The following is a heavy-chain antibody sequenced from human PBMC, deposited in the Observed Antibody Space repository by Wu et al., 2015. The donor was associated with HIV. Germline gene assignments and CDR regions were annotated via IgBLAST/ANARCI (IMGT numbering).Heavy chain of an antibody. CDR3: MSSAGTSYYFDY. J-gene: IGHJ4*02. Sequence: QVQLVQSGAEVKKPGASVKVSCKASGYTFTGYYMHWVRQAPGQGLEWMGWINPNSGGSGGTNYAQKFQGRVTMTRDTSISTAYMELSRLRSADTAVYYCMSSAGTSYYFDYWGQGTLVTVSS. D-gene: IGHD2-2*01. V-gene: IGHV1-2*02. CDR1: GYTFTGYY. CDR2: INPNSGGSGGT.